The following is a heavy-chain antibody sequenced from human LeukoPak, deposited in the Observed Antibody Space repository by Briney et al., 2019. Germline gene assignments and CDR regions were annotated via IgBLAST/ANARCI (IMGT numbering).Heavy chain of an antibody. D-gene: IGHD2-21*02. CDR3: ARVPRGDPGLGWFDP. V-gene: IGHV4-30-4*01. J-gene: IGHJ5*02. Sequence: PSETLSLTCTVSGGSISSGDYYWSWIRQPPGKGLEWIGYIYYSGSTYYNPSLKSRVTISVDTSKNQFSLKLSSVTAADTAVYYCARVPRGDPGLGWFDPWGQGTLVTVSS. CDR1: GGSISSGDYY. CDR2: IYYSGST.